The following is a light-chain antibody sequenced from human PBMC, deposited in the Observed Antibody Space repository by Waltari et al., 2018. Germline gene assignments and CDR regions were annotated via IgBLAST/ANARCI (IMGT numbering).Light chain of an antibody. CDR3: SSYIGSSTLEL. Sequence: QSALTQPASVSGSPGQSITISCPGTSSDVGGYNYVSWYQQHPGKAPKLMIFDVSNRPSGVSNRFSGSKSGNTASLTISGLQAEDEVDYYCSSYIGSSTLELFGGGTSLTVL. CDR2: DVS. V-gene: IGLV2-14*03. J-gene: IGLJ2*01. CDR1: SSDVGGYNY.